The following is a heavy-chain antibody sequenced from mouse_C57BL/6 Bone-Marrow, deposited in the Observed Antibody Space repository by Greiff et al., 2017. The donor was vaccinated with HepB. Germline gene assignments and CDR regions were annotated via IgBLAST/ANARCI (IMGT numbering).Heavy chain of an antibody. CDR1: GYTFTSYG. D-gene: IGHD2-5*01. J-gene: IGHJ3*01. V-gene: IGHV1-81*01. Sequence: VKVVESGAELARPGASVKLSCKASGYTFTSYGISWVKQRTGQGLEWIGEIYPRSGNTYYNEKFKGKATLTADKSSSTAYMELRSLTSEDSAVYFCAREAYYSNYFFAYWGQGTLVTVSA. CDR3: AREAYYSNYFFAY. CDR2: IYPRSGNT.